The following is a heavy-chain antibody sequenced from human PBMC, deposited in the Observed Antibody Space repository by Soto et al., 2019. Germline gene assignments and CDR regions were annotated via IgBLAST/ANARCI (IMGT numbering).Heavy chain of an antibody. V-gene: IGHV4-39*01. J-gene: IGHJ6*03. CDR2: IYYPASP. Sequence: ETRSRTFTGSRSSITRSSYYWGYIRQPPGKGLEWTGGIYYPASPYYQPPLKSRVTLLVHTCKTPSPLQLSSVNDAAPAVYYCAQSGYCSTNPESYMDVWGKGPKVTVSS. CDR1: RSSITRSSYY. CDR3: AQSGYCSTNPESYMDV. D-gene: IGHD2-2*01.